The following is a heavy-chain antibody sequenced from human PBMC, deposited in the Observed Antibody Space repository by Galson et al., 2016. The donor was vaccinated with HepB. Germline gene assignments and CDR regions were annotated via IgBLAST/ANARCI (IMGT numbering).Heavy chain of an antibody. CDR1: GYTFTSYG. J-gene: IGHJ4*02. CDR2: INAYNGNT. CDR3: ARFVSGDSYYFHH. D-gene: IGHD2/OR15-2a*01. Sequence: QSGAEVKKPGESLRISCKASGYTFTSYGITWVRQAPGQGLEWMGWINAYNGNTTYAQNLQSRVTMTTDTSTSTAYMELRSRRSDDTAVYYCARFVSGDSYYFHHWGQGTLVTVSS. V-gene: IGHV1-18*01.